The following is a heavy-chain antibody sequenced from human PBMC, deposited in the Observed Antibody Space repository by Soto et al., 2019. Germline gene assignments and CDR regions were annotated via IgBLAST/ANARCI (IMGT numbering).Heavy chain of an antibody. CDR2: IRTYNGNI. D-gene: IGHD3-3*01. CDR3: ARYYQHQSNGVVVPTWFDY. V-gene: IGHV1-18*04. Sequence: QVQLVQSGPDVNKPGASVNVLCKSSGYSFTSYGISWVRQATGQGLDRMGWIRTYNGNINYEQNFKGRVNMSTDESTRPVSMQQSSLRSDDTAVYYCARYYQHQSNGVVVPTWFDYGGKGTRVTVSS. CDR1: GYSFTSYG. J-gene: IGHJ5*01.